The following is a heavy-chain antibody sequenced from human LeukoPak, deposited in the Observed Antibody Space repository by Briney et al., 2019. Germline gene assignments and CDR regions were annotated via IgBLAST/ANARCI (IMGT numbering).Heavy chain of an antibody. J-gene: IGHJ4*02. CDR3: ASYCSGGSCYYGYSYGSYYFDY. D-gene: IGHD2-15*01. V-gene: IGHV4-30-4*01. Sequence: SETLSLTCTVSGGSFESADYYWSWIRQPPGKGLEWIGYIYYSGSTYYNPSLKSRVTISVDTSKNQFSLKLSSVTAADTAVYYCASYCSGGSCYYGYSYGSYYFDYWGQGTLVTVSS. CDR2: IYYSGST. CDR1: GGSFESADYY.